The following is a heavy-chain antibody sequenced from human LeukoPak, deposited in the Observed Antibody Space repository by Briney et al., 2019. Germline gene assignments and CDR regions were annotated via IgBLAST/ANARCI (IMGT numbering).Heavy chain of an antibody. D-gene: IGHD3-10*01. V-gene: IGHV4-34*01. CDR2: INHSGST. CDR3: ARIGGEI. CDR1: EFSVGSNY. Sequence: GSLRLSCAASEFSVGSNYMTWVRQPPGKGLEWIGEINHSGSTNYNPSLKSRVTISVDTSKNQFSLKLSSVTAADTAVYYCARIGGEIWGQGTLVTVSS. J-gene: IGHJ4*02.